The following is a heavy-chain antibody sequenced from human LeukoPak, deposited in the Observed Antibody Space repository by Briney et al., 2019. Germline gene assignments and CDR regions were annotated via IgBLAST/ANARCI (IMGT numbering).Heavy chain of an antibody. CDR1: GYTFSGFY. CDR2: IIPIFGTA. V-gene: IGHV1-69*06. Sequence: GASVKVSCKASGYTFSGFYIHWVRQAPGQGLEWLGGIIPIFGTANYAQKFQGSFTITADKSTSTAYLELSSLRSEDMAVYYCARDFRTPSSSSTNWFDPWGQGTLVTVSS. CDR3: ARDFRTPSSSSTNWFDP. J-gene: IGHJ5*02. D-gene: IGHD6-13*01.